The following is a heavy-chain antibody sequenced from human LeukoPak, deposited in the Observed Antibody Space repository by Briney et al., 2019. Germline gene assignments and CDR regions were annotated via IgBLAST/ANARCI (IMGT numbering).Heavy chain of an antibody. D-gene: IGHD5-12*01. CDR2: VSWNIGRI. V-gene: IGHV3-9*01. Sequence: PGGSLRLSCAAAGFTFDDYAMHWVRLAPGKGLESVSGVSWNIGRIGYADSVKGLFTISRDNAKNSLYLQMTSLRAEDTALYYCAKDLALFGSAYVGEAGPQDYWGQGTLVTVSS. J-gene: IGHJ4*02. CDR1: GFTFDDYA. CDR3: AKDLALFGSAYVGEAGPQDY.